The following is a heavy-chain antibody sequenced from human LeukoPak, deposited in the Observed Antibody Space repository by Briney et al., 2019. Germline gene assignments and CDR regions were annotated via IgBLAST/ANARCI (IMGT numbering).Heavy chain of an antibody. J-gene: IGHJ4*02. CDR1: GGSISSSSYY. CDR3: ARLGRSSWHFDY. V-gene: IGHV4-39*01. CDR2: IYYSGTT. Sequence: PSETLSLTCTVSGGSISSSSYYWGWIRQPPGKGLEWIGSIYYSGTTYYNPSLQGRVTISVDTSKNQFSLKLNSVTAADTAVYYCARLGRSSWHFDYWGQGTLVTVSS. D-gene: IGHD6-13*01.